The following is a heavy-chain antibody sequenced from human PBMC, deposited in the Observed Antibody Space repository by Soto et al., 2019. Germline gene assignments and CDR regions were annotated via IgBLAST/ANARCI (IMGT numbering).Heavy chain of an antibody. D-gene: IGHD6-13*01. CDR2: INPSGGST. Sequence: ASVKVSCKASGYTFTSYYMHWVRQAPGQGLEWMGIINPSGGSTSYAQKFQGRVTMTRDTSTSTVYMELSSLRSEATAVYYCARDYIAAAGRLSYYYYGMDVWGQGTTVTVSS. V-gene: IGHV1-46*01. J-gene: IGHJ6*02. CDR3: ARDYIAAAGRLSYYYYGMDV. CDR1: GYTFTSYY.